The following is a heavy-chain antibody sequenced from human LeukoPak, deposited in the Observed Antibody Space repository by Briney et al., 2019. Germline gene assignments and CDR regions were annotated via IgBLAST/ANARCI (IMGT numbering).Heavy chain of an antibody. J-gene: IGHJ4*02. D-gene: IGHD3-22*01. V-gene: IGHV4-30-2*01. Sequence: SETLSLTCAVSGGPISRGDNSWSWLRQPPGKGLEWIGYIYHSGTSYYNPSLKSRVTISLDRSKNQFSLKLTSVTAADTAVYYCARSPSDSSGYYLDYWGQGTLVTVSS. CDR2: IYHSGTS. CDR1: GGPISRGDNS. CDR3: ARSPSDSSGYYLDY.